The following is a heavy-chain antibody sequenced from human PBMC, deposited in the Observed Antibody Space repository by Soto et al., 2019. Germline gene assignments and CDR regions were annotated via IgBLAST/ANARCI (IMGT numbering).Heavy chain of an antibody. Sequence: QVQLVQSGAEVKKPGSSVKVSCKASGGTFSSYAISWVRQAPGQGLEWMGGLIPIFGTANYAQKFQGRVTITADESTSTAYMELSSLRSEDTAVYYCARGGDCSSTSCYEYYYYGMDVWGQGTTVTVSS. V-gene: IGHV1-69*01. D-gene: IGHD2-2*01. CDR2: LIPIFGTA. CDR1: GGTFSSYA. CDR3: ARGGDCSSTSCYEYYYYGMDV. J-gene: IGHJ6*02.